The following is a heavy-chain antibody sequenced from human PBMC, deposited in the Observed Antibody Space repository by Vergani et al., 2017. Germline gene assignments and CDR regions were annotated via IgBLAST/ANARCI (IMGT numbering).Heavy chain of an antibody. CDR3: ARQQPNWNYFPVXFDP. J-gene: IGHJ5*02. D-gene: IGHD1-7*01. CDR1: GGSFSGYY. CDR2: INHSGST. Sequence: QVQLQQWGAGLLKPSETLSLTCAVYGGSFSGYYWSWIRQPPGKGLEWIGEINHSGSTNYNPSLKSRVTMSVDTSKNQFSLKLSSVTAADTAVYYCARQQPNWNYFPVXFDPWGQGTLVTVSS. V-gene: IGHV4-34*01.